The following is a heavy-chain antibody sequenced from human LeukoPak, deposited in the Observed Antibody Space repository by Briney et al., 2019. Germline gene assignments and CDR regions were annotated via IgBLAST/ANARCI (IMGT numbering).Heavy chain of an antibody. V-gene: IGHV4-31*03. CDR1: GGSISSGGYY. CDR2: IYYSGST. Sequence: SETLSLTCTVSGGSISSGGYYWSWIRQHPGKGLEWIGYIYYSGSTYYNPSLKSRVTISVDTSKNQFSLKLSSVTAADTAVYYCARGFSPRGVVMTRWGQGTLVTASS. J-gene: IGHJ4*02. CDR3: ARGFSPRGVVMTR. D-gene: IGHD3-22*01.